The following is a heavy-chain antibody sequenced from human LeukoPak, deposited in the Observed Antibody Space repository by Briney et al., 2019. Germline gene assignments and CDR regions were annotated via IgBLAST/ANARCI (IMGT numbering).Heavy chain of an antibody. CDR1: GFTFSIYS. Sequence: GGPLRLSCAASGFTFSIYSMNWVRQAPGKGREWGSCISSGGTNIYYADSVRGRFTISRDNAKNSLYLQMNSLRAEDTAVYYCARVGGYCSSVSNCYGDYWGQGTLVTVSS. J-gene: IGHJ4*02. CDR2: ISSGGTNI. V-gene: IGHV3-21*01. D-gene: IGHD2-2*03. CDR3: ARVGGYCSSVSNCYGDY.